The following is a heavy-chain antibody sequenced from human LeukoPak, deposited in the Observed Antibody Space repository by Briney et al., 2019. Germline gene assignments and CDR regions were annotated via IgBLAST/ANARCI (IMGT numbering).Heavy chain of an antibody. Sequence: PSETLSLTCAVYGGSLSGYYWTWIRQPPGKGLEWIGETNHSGSTKYNPSLKSRVTISVDTSKNQFSLKLSSVTAADTAVYYCARGYSSSPIVWGQGALVTVSS. CDR1: GGSLSGYY. CDR2: TNHSGST. CDR3: ARGYSSSPIV. V-gene: IGHV4-34*01. D-gene: IGHD6-6*01. J-gene: IGHJ4*02.